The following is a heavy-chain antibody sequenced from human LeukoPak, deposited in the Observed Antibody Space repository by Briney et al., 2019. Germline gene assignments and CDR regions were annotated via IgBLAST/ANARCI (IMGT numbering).Heavy chain of an antibody. CDR2: IYYSGST. D-gene: IGHD1-26*01. J-gene: IGHJ4*02. V-gene: IGHV4-59*01. CDR1: GGSISSYY. Sequence: SETLSLTCTVSGGSISSYYWSWIRQPPGKGLEWIGYIYYSGSTNYNPSLKSRVTISVDTSKNQFSLKLSSVTAADTAVYYCARGYLTKGGYFDYWGQGTLVTVSS. CDR3: ARGYLTKGGYFDY.